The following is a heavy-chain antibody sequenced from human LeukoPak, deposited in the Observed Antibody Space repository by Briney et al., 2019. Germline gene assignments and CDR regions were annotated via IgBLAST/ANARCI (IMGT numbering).Heavy chain of an antibody. Sequence: GGSLRLSCAASGFTFSSYAMSWVRQAPGKGLEWVSAISGSGGSTYYADSVKGRFTISRDNSKNTLYLQMNSLRAEDTAVYYCATTTPAQYFDWFPPSGPIYGMDVWGQGTTVTVSS. CDR1: GFTFSSYA. CDR3: ATTTPAQYFDWFPPSGPIYGMDV. J-gene: IGHJ6*02. V-gene: IGHV3-23*01. CDR2: ISGSGGST. D-gene: IGHD3-9*01.